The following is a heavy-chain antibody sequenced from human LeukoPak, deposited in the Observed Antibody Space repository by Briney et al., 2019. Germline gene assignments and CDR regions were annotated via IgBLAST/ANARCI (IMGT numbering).Heavy chain of an antibody. Sequence: SETLPLTCTVSGGSISSYYWSWIRQPPGKGLEWIGYIYYSGSTNYNPSLKSRVTISVDTSKNQFSLKLSSVTAADTAVYYCARVEVVVVAATRYWYFDLWGHGTLVTVSS. CDR1: GGSISSYY. V-gene: IGHV4-59*01. CDR3: ARVEVVVVAATRYWYFDL. J-gene: IGHJ2*01. CDR2: IYYSGST. D-gene: IGHD2-15*01.